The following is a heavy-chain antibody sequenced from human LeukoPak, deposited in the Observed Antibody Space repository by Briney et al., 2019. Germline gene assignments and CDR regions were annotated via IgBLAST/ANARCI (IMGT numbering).Heavy chain of an antibody. CDR2: IRYDGSNK. Sequence: GGSLRLSCAASGFTFSSYGMHWVRQAPGKGLEWVAFIRYDGSNKYYADSVKGRFTISRDNSKNTLYLQMNSLRAEDTAVYYCAKDRADGSGSYYIWKGGYYYMDVWGKGTTDTISS. CDR1: GFTFSSYG. J-gene: IGHJ6*03. D-gene: IGHD3-10*01. CDR3: AKDRADGSGSYYIWKGGYYYMDV. V-gene: IGHV3-30*02.